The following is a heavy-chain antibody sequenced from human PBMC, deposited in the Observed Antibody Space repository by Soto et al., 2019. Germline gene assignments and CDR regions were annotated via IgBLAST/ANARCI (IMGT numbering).Heavy chain of an antibody. CDR1: GGSISSSSYY. CDR3: ARLSADYPGSAGGSDP. V-gene: IGHV4-39*01. CDR2: IYYSGTT. Sequence: SETLSLTCTVSGGSISSSSYYWVWIRQPTGKGLEWIGRIYYSGTTYYNPSLKSRVTISLDTSKNQFSLKLRSVTSAATAVYSCARLSADYPGSAGGSDPWGQGALGTVS. J-gene: IGHJ5*02. D-gene: IGHD4-17*01.